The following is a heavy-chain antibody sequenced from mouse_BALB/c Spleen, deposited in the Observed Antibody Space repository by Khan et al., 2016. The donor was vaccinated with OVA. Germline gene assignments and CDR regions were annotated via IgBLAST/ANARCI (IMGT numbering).Heavy chain of an antibody. V-gene: IGHV3-2*02. Sequence: QLEESGPGLVKPSQSLSLTCTVTGYSITSDYAWNLIRQFPGNKLEWMGYISYSGSTSYNPSLKSRISITRDTSKNQFFLQLNSVTTEDTATYYCARVGYGGYAMDYWGQGTSVTVSS. J-gene: IGHJ4*01. CDR3: ARVGYGGYAMDY. CDR2: ISYSGST. CDR1: GYSITSDYA. D-gene: IGHD2-2*01.